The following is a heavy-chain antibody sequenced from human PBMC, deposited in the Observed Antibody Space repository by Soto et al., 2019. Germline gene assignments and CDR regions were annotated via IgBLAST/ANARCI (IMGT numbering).Heavy chain of an antibody. V-gene: IGHV1-69*01. CDR1: GGTFSSYA. D-gene: IGHD3-22*01. J-gene: IGHJ5*02. CDR3: ARDARGYYYDSSGYYPNWFDP. Sequence: QVQLVQSGAEVKKPGSSVKVSCKASGGTFSSYAISWVRQAPGQGLEWMGGIIPIFGTANYAQKFRGRVTITADESTSTAYMELSSLRSEDTAVYYCARDARGYYYDSSGYYPNWFDPWGQGTLVTVSS. CDR2: IIPIFGTA.